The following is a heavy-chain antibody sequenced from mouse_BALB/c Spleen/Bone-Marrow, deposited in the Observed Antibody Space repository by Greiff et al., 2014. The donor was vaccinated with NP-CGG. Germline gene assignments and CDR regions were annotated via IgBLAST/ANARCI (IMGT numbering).Heavy chain of an antibody. D-gene: IGHD2-4*01. V-gene: IGHV1-67*01. Sequence: QVQLKESGAELVRPGVSVKISCKGSGYTFTDYTMHWVKQSHAKSLEWIGVISTYYGDASYNQKFKDKATMTVDKSSSTAYMELARLTSEDSAIYYCARVITTGYYGMDYWGQGTSVTVSS. J-gene: IGHJ4*01. CDR1: GYTFTDYT. CDR2: ISTYYGDA. CDR3: ARVITTGYYGMDY.